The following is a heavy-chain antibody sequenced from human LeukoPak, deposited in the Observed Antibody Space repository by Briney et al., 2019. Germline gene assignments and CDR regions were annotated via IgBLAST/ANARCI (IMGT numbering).Heavy chain of an antibody. CDR2: INHSGST. Sequence: PSETLSLTCAVYGGSFSGYYWSWIRQPPGKGLEWIGEINHSGSTNYNPSLKSRVTISVDTSKNQFSLKLSSVTAADTAVYYCARDKPGQYGDYDFAFDIWGQGTMVTVSS. CDR1: GGSFSGYY. CDR3: ARDKPGQYGDYDFAFDI. J-gene: IGHJ3*02. D-gene: IGHD4-17*01. V-gene: IGHV4-34*01.